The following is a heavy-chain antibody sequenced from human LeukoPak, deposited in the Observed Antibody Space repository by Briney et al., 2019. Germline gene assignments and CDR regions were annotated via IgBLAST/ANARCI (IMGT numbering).Heavy chain of an antibody. J-gene: IGHJ6*03. CDR1: GGSFSGYY. Sequence: PSETLSLTCAVYGGSFSGYYWSWIRQPPGKGLEWIGEINHSGSTNYNPSLKSRVTISVDTSKNQFSLKLSSVTAADTAVYYCARGRGYCSSTSCYTYYYYYYMDVWGQGTTVTVSS. D-gene: IGHD2-2*02. CDR2: INHSGST. CDR3: ARGRGYCSSTSCYTYYYYYYMDV. V-gene: IGHV4-34*01.